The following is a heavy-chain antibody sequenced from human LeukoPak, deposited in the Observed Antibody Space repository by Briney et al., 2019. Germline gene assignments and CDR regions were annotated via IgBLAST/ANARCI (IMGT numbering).Heavy chain of an antibody. J-gene: IGHJ4*02. CDR3: ARGRNYYDSSAPYFDY. V-gene: IGHV3-30*03. Sequence: PGRSLRLSCAASGFTFSSYAMHWVRQAPGKGLEWVAVISYDGSNKYYADSVKGRFTISRDNSENTLYLQMNSLRAEDTAVYYCARGRNYYDSSAPYFDYWGQGTLVTVSS. CDR1: GFTFSSYA. CDR2: ISYDGSNK. D-gene: IGHD3-22*01.